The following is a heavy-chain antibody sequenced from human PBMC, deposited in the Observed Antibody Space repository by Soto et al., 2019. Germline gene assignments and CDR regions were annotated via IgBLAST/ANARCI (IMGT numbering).Heavy chain of an antibody. CDR1: GGSISNAAYS. D-gene: IGHD5-18*01. CDR3: ARERGGYGLFDS. J-gene: IGHJ4*02. Sequence: PSETLSLTCTVSGGSISNAAYSWSWIRQPRGKGLEWIGYIYPSGMPFYNPSLRSRVTISIDRSNDQFSLNLKSVTAADTAVYYCARERGGYGLFDSWGQGTLVTVS. V-gene: IGHV4-30-2*01. CDR2: IYPSGMP.